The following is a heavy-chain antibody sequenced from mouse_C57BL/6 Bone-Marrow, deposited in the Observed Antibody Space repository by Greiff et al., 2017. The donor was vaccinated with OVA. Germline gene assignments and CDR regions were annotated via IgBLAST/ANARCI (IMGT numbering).Heavy chain of an antibody. Sequence: QVQLQQPGTELVKPGASVKLSCKASGYTFTSYWMHWVKQRPGQGLEWIGNINPSNGGTNYNAKFKSKATLTVDKSSSTAYMQLSSLTSEDSAVYYCARGDYGSSWYFDVWGTGTTVTVSS. CDR2: INPSNGGT. CDR1: GYTFTSYW. J-gene: IGHJ1*03. D-gene: IGHD1-1*01. V-gene: IGHV1-53*01. CDR3: ARGDYGSSWYFDV.